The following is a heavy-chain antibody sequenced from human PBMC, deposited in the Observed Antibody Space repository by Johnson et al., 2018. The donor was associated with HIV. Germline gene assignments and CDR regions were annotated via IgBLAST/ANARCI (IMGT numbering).Heavy chain of an antibody. V-gene: IGHV3-15*01. CDR3: ARGFHRGGAFDI. CDR2: IKSKTDGGTT. CDR1: GFTFINAW. J-gene: IGHJ3*02. D-gene: IGHD1-14*01. Sequence: VQLVESGGGLVKPGGSLRLSCAASGFTFINAWMSWVRQAPGQGLEWVGRIKSKTDGGTTDYAAPVKGRFTISRDDSKNTLYLQMNSLRAEDTAVYYCARGFHRGGAFDIWGQGTMVTVSS.